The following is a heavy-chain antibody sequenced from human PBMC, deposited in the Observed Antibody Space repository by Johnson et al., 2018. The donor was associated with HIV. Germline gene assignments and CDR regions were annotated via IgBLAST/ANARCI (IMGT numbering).Heavy chain of an antibody. CDR3: TYSRAWSPGAFDI. V-gene: IGHV3-33*03. Sequence: QVQLVESGGGVVQPGRSLRLSCAASGFIFSSYGMHWVRQAPGKGLEWVAVIWYDGSNKYYADSVKGRFTISRDNSKNTLYLQMNSLRAEDTAVFYCTYSRAWSPGAFDIWGQGTMVTVSS. CDR1: GFIFSSYG. D-gene: IGHD6-19*01. J-gene: IGHJ3*02. CDR2: IWYDGSNK.